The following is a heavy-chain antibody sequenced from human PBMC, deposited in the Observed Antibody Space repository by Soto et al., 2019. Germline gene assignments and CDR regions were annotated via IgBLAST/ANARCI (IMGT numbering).Heavy chain of an antibody. D-gene: IGHD2-21*01. CDR3: ARVLVKGEYYYYGMDV. J-gene: IGHJ6*02. Sequence: VKVSCKAYGYTFTGYYMHWVRQAPGQGLEWMGWINPNSGGTNYAQKFQGRVTMTRDTPIRTAYMELSRLRSDDTAVYYCARVLVKGEYYYYGMDVWGQGTTVTVYS. CDR2: INPNSGGT. V-gene: IGHV1-2*02. CDR1: GYTFTGYY.